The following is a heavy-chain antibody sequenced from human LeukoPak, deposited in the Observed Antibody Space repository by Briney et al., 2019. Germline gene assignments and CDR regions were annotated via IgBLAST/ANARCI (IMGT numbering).Heavy chain of an antibody. CDR3: AKREVATSKYFDS. V-gene: IGHV3-23*01. CDR2: IGSGGNT. J-gene: IGHJ4*02. CDR1: GFTFSNYA. D-gene: IGHD5-12*01. Sequence: GGSLRLSCAASGFTFSNYAMNWVRQAPGKGLGWVSSIGSGGNTYYADSVKGRFTISRDNSKNTLHLQMNSLKAEDTALYYCAKREVATSKYFDSWGQGTLVTVSS.